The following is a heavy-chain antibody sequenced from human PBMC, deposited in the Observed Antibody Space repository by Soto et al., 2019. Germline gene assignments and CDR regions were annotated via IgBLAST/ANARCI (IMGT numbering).Heavy chain of an antibody. V-gene: IGHV4-31*03. J-gene: IGHJ6*02. D-gene: IGHD3-10*01. Sequence: QVQLQESGPGLVKPSQTLSLTCTVSGASIRSAGYYWSWSRQHPEKGLAWMGYIDYSRNTYYNPSVKSRTTMSLDTSKSQFSLKLSSVTAADTAVDYGARIGNMVDVWGQGTIVTVSS. CDR3: ARIGNMVDV. CDR1: GASIRSAGYY. CDR2: IDYSRNT.